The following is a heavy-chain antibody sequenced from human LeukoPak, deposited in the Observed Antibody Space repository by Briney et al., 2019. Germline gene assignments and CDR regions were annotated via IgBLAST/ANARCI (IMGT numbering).Heavy chain of an antibody. Sequence: GGSLRLSCAASGFTFSGHYISWIRWTPGKGLEWVSYITPSGSAFYYADSVKGRFTISRDNAKNSVYLQMNSLRVEDTAIYYCARGHYGLDVWGQGTTVTVSS. J-gene: IGHJ6*02. CDR1: GFTFSGHY. CDR2: ITPSGSAF. V-gene: IGHV3-11*01. CDR3: ARGHYGLDV.